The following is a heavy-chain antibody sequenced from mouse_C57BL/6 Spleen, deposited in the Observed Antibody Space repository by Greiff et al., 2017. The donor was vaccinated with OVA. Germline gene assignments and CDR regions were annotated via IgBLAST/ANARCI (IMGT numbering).Heavy chain of an antibody. CDR2: IDPSDSET. Sequence: QVQLQQPGAELVRPGSSVKLSCKASGYTFTSYWMHWVKQRPIQGLEWIGNIDPSDSETHYNQKFKDKATLTVDKSSSTAYMQISSLTSEDSAVYYGARHGSSFYYAMDYWGQGTSVTVSS. CDR3: ARHGSSFYYAMDY. J-gene: IGHJ4*01. CDR1: GYTFTSYW. D-gene: IGHD1-1*01. V-gene: IGHV1-52*01.